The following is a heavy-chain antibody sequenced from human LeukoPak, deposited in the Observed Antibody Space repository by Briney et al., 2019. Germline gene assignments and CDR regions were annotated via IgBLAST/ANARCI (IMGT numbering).Heavy chain of an antibody. CDR2: ISYDGSNK. V-gene: IGHV3-30*03. Sequence: GGSLRLSCAASGATFSRYGMHWVRQAPGKGLEWVAVISYDGSNKYYADSVKGRFTISRDNAKNSLYLQMNSLRAEDTAVYYCARHLYGGAYWGQGTLVTVSS. CDR1: GATFSRYG. CDR3: ARHLYGGAY. D-gene: IGHD4-17*01. J-gene: IGHJ4*02.